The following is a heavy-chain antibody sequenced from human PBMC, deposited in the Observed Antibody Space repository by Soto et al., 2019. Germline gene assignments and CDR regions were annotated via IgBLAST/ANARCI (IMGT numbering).Heavy chain of an antibody. CDR2: IGPESGAT. V-gene: IGHV1-2*02. CDR1: GYTFTGHY. D-gene: IGHD2-15*01. Sequence: ASVKVSCKASGYTFTGHYIHWVRQAPEQGPEWMGEIGPESGATRYAQRFQGRVTMTRDTSTSTVYMELSSLRSEDTAVYYCARDDGVEAATHYWGQGTLVTVSS. J-gene: IGHJ4*02. CDR3: ARDDGVEAATHY.